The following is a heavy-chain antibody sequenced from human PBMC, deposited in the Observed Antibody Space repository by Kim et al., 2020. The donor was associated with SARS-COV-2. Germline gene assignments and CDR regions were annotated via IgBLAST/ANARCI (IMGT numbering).Heavy chain of an antibody. Sequence: YGDSGKCRFNISSDNAKNSLYLQMNSMRDEDTAVYYCARPGVDYYNGMDVWGQGPTVTVS. V-gene: IGHV3-11*04. CDR3: ARPGVDYYNGMDV. D-gene: IGHD3-10*01. J-gene: IGHJ6*02.